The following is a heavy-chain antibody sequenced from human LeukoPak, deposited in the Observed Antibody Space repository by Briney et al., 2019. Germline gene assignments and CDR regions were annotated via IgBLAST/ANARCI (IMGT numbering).Heavy chain of an antibody. CDR1: GYSISSGYY. CDR2: IYHSGST. CDR3: ARRLGPGNWFDP. Sequence: PSETLSLTCTVSGYSISSGYYWGWIRPPPGRGLEWIGSIYHSGSTFYNPSLKSRVTISVDTSKNQFSLKLSSVNAADTAMFYCARRLGPGNWFDPWGQGTLVTVSS. V-gene: IGHV4-38-2*02. D-gene: IGHD3-10*01. J-gene: IGHJ5*02.